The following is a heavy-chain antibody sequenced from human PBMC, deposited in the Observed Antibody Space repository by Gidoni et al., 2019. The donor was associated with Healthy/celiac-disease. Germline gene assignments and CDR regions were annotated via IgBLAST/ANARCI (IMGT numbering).Heavy chain of an antibody. CDR3: ARGIYYDILTGEPRRDPYYGMDV. CDR2: IIPIFGTA. Sequence: QVQLVQSGAEVKKPGSSVKVSCKASGGTFSSYAISWVRQAPGQGLEWMGGIIPIFGTANYAQKFQGRVTITADESTSTAYMELSSLRSEDTAVYYCARGIYYDILTGEPRRDPYYGMDVWGQGTTVTVSS. D-gene: IGHD3-9*01. J-gene: IGHJ6*02. V-gene: IGHV1-69*01. CDR1: GGTFSSYA.